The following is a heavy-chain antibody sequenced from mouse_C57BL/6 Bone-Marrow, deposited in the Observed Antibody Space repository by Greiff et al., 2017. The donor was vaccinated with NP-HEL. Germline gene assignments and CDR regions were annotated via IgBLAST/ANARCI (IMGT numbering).Heavy chain of an antibody. CDR2: ISYDGSN. CDR1: GYSITSGYY. CDR3: ARDRGRFY. Sequence: LMESGPGLVKPSQSLSLTCSVTGYSITSGYYWNWIRQFPGNKLEWMGYISYDGSNNYNPSLKNRISITRDTSNNQFFLKLNSVTTEDTATYYCARDRGRFYWGQGTSVTVSS. J-gene: IGHJ4*01. V-gene: IGHV3-6*01. D-gene: IGHD3-1*01.